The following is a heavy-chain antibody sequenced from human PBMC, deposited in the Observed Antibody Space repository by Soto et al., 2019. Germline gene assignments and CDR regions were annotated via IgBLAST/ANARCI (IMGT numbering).Heavy chain of an antibody. CDR2: IFSNDEK. D-gene: IGHD6-13*01. Sequence: SGPTLVNPTETLTPTCTVSGFSLSNARMGVSWIRQPPGKALEWLAHIFSNDEKSYSTSLKSRLTISKDTSKSQVVLTMTNMDPVDTATYYCARCGPSAAGSSSAYYYYGMDVWGQGTTVTVSS. V-gene: IGHV2-26*01. J-gene: IGHJ6*02. CDR1: GFSLSNARMG. CDR3: ARCGPSAAGSSSAYYYYGMDV.